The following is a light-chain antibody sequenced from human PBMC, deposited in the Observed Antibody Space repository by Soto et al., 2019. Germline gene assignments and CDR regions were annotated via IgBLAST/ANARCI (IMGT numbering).Light chain of an antibody. CDR3: QQYGTSPYT. J-gene: IGKJ2*01. Sequence: EFVLTQSPGTLSLSPGERATLSCRASQSVRSNYLAWYQQKPGQAPRLLMYDAVSRPGGIPDRFSGSGSGTDFTLTITRLEPEDFAVYYCQQYGTSPYTFGHGTKLDIK. CDR1: QSVRSNY. V-gene: IGKV3-20*01. CDR2: DAV.